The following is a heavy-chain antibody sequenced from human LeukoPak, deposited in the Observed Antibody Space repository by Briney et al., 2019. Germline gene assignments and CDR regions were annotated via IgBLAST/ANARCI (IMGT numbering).Heavy chain of an antibody. V-gene: IGHV3-48*03. J-gene: IGHJ4*02. Sequence: GGSLRLSCAASGFTFSSYEMNWVRQAPGRGLEWVSYISDSGTIMYYADSVKGRFTIPRDNAKNSLFLQMNSLRAEDTAVYYCARAPEYCSGGSCTRGLGLYWGQGTLVTVSS. CDR2: ISDSGTIM. CDR1: GFTFSSYE. CDR3: ARAPEYCSGGSCTRGLGLY. D-gene: IGHD2-15*01.